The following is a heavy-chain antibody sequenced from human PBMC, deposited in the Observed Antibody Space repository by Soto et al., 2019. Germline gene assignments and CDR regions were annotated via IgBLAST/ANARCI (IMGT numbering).Heavy chain of an antibody. J-gene: IGHJ3*01. D-gene: IGHD2-8*01. Sequence: QVQLQESGPGLVRPSQTLSLTCTVSAGPISTINYYWSWIRQHPEKGLEWIDYISYSGSTFYHSSLKSRVTISLDTSKKQFSLTLTSVIAADTAVYYCARSAQWDGFDPWGQGTMVTVSS. CDR3: ARSAQWDGFDP. CDR2: ISYSGST. V-gene: IGHV4-31*03. CDR1: AGPISTINYY.